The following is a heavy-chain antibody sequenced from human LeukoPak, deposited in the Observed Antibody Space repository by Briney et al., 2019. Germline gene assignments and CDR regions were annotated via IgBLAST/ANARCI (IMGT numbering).Heavy chain of an antibody. CDR2: IFTEGST. Sequence: PGGSLRLSCAASGFTVSGNYMTWVRQAPGGGLEWVSVIFTEGSTYYADSVRGRFTLSRDRSKNTLYLQMHSLRGEDTAVYYCARALTGLGKYSSCWFDAFDIWGQGTMVTVSS. CDR1: GFTVSGNY. CDR3: ARALTGLGKYSSCWFDAFDI. D-gene: IGHD6-19*01. J-gene: IGHJ3*02. V-gene: IGHV3-53*01.